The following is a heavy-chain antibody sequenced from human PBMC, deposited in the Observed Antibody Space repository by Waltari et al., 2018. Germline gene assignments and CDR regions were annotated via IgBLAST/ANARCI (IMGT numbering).Heavy chain of an antibody. D-gene: IGHD3-22*01. CDR1: GGSIRRSSYY. Sequence: QLQLQESGPGLVKPSETLSLTCTVSGGSIRRSSYYWGWIRQPPGKGLEGVGSIYYSETTYDNPSLKSRVTISVDTSKNQFSLKLSSVTAADTAVYYCARLDYDSSGYYLYYFDYWGQGTLVTVSS. J-gene: IGHJ4*02. CDR3: ARLDYDSSGYYLYYFDY. V-gene: IGHV4-39*01. CDR2: IYYSETT.